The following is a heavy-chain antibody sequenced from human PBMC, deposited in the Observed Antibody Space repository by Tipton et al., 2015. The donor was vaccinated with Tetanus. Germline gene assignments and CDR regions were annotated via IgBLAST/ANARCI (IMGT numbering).Heavy chain of an antibody. Sequence: SLRLSCAASGFTFSSYAMHWVRQAPGKGLEWVAVISYDGSNKYYADSVKGRFTISRDNSKNTLYLQMNSLRAEDTAVYYCARDRGRSSRRYYYYYMDVWGKGTTVTVSS. V-gene: IGHV3-30-3*01. CDR3: ARDRGRSSRRYYYYYMDV. J-gene: IGHJ6*03. D-gene: IGHD6-6*01. CDR2: ISYDGSNK. CDR1: GFTFSSYA.